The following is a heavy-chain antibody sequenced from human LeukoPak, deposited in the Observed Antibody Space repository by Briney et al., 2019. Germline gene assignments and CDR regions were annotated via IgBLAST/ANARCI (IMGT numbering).Heavy chain of an antibody. Sequence: SETLSLTCAVSGYSISSGYYWGWVRQPPGKGLEWIGSIYHSGSTYYNPSLKSRVTISVDTSKNQFSLKLSSVTAADTAVYYCARAVYYYDEFDYWGQGTLVTVSS. CDR2: IYHSGST. V-gene: IGHV4-38-2*01. CDR1: GYSISSGYY. CDR3: ARAVYYYDEFDY. D-gene: IGHD3-22*01. J-gene: IGHJ4*02.